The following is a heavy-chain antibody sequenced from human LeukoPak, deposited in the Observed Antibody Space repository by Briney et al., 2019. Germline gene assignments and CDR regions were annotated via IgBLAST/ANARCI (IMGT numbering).Heavy chain of an antibody. CDR2: IESKTDGGTT. D-gene: IGHD3-10*01. V-gene: IGHV3-15*04. Sequence: GGSLRLSCAVSGFSFSDAWMSWVRQTPGKGLEWVGRIESKTDGGTTDYAALVKGRFTISRDDSTNTLYLQMNSLKSEDTAVYYCTTYGSGRKFDYWGQGILATVSS. CDR3: TTYGSGRKFDY. CDR1: GFSFSDAW. J-gene: IGHJ4*02.